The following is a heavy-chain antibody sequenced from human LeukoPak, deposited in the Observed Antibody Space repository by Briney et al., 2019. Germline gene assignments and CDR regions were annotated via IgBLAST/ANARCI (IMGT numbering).Heavy chain of an antibody. CDR3: ARKRYDILTGYHFDY. CDR2: ISSSGSTI. D-gene: IGHD3-9*01. V-gene: IGHV3-11*01. CDR1: GFTFSDYY. Sequence: PGGSLRPSCAASGFTFSDYYMSWIRQAPGKGLEWVSYISSSGSTIYYADSVKGRFTISRDNAKNSLYLQMNSLRAEDTAVYYCARKRYDILTGYHFDYWGQGTLVTVSS. J-gene: IGHJ4*02.